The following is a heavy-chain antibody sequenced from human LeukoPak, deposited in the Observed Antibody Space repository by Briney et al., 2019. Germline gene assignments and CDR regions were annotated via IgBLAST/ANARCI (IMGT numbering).Heavy chain of an antibody. J-gene: IGHJ4*02. CDR3: ARYNWNDVVSALDY. Sequence: GASVTVSCKASGYTFIGYYIHWVRQVPGQGLEWMGWINPNSGAASYAQKFQGGVTLTRDTSITTFYMEVSRLRSDDTAVYFCARYNWNDVVSALDYWGQGTLVTVSS. CDR1: GYTFIGYY. V-gene: IGHV1-2*02. CDR2: INPNSGAA. D-gene: IGHD1-1*01.